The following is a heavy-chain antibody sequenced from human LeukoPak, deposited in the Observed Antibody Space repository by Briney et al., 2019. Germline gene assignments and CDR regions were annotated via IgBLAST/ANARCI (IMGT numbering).Heavy chain of an antibody. CDR1: GFTFSSYA. CDR3: ARQDSSSWYYLYGMDV. D-gene: IGHD6-13*01. Sequence: PGGSLRLSCAASGFTFSSYAMSWVRQAPGKGLEWVSAISGSGGSTYYADSVKGRFTISRDNAKNSLYLQMNSLRAEDTAVYYCARQDSSSWYYLYGMDVWGQGTTVTVSS. V-gene: IGHV3-23*01. J-gene: IGHJ6*02. CDR2: ISGSGGST.